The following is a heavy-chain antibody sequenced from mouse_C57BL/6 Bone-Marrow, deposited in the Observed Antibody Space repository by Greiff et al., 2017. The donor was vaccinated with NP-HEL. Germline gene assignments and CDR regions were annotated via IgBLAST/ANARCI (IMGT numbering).Heavy chain of an antibody. CDR1: GFTFSVYY. CDR2: ISNGGGST. CDR3: ARHWYFDV. J-gene: IGHJ1*03. Sequence: EVKLMESGGGLVQPGGSLKLSCAASGFTFSVYYMYWVRQTPEKRLEWVAYISNGGGSTYYPDTVKGRFTISRDNAKNTLYLQMSRLKSEDTAMYYCARHWYFDVWGTGTTVTVSS. V-gene: IGHV5-12*01.